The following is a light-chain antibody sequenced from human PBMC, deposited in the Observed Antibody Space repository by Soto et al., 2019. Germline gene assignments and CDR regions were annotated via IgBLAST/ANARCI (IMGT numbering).Light chain of an antibody. J-gene: IGLJ2*01. CDR2: EVS. CDR1: SSDVGGNY. V-gene: IGLV2-14*01. CDR3: SSYTSSNTVV. Sequence: QSALTQPASVSGSPGQSITISCTGTSSDVGGNYVSWYQQHPGKAPKLMIYEVSNRPSGVSNRFSGSKSGNTASLTISGLQAEDEADYYCSSYTSSNTVVFGGGTKLTVL.